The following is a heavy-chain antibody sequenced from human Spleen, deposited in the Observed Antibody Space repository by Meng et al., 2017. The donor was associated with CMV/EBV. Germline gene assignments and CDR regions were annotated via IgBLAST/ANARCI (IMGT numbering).Heavy chain of an antibody. J-gene: IGHJ4*01. Sequence: SVKVSCKASGGTFSSYAISWVRQAPGQGLEWMGGIIPIFGTANYAQKFQGRVTITTDESTSTAYMELSSLRSEDTAVYYCARGGLRDPNYFDYWGHGTLVTVSS. CDR2: IIPIFGTA. D-gene: IGHD4-17*01. V-gene: IGHV1-69*05. CDR1: GGTFSSYA. CDR3: ARGGLRDPNYFDY.